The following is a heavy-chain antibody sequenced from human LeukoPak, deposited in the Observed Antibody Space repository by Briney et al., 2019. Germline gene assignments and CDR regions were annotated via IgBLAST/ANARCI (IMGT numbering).Heavy chain of an antibody. CDR2: INQSGST. CDR1: GGSFSGYY. Sequence: PSETLSLTCAVYGGSFSGYYWSWIRQPPGKGLEWIGEINQSGSTNYNPSLKSRVTISVDTSKNQFSLKLSSVTAADTAVYYCASRPPYCGGDCYPYYFDYWGQGTLVTVSS. V-gene: IGHV4-34*01. D-gene: IGHD2-21*02. J-gene: IGHJ4*02. CDR3: ASRPPYCGGDCYPYYFDY.